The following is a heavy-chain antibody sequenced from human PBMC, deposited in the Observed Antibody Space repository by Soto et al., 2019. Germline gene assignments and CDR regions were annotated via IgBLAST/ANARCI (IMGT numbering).Heavy chain of an antibody. Sequence: QLQLQESGSGLVKPSQTLSLTCAVSGGSISSGGYSWSWIRQPPGKGLEWIGYIYHSGSTYYNPSLERRVTISVDRSKNHFSLKQSSVTAADTAVYYCARAGGLGAVADDYGGQGTLVTVSS. D-gene: IGHD6-19*01. CDR2: IYHSGST. CDR3: ARAGGLGAVADDY. J-gene: IGHJ4*02. CDR1: GGSISSGGYS. V-gene: IGHV4-30-2*01.